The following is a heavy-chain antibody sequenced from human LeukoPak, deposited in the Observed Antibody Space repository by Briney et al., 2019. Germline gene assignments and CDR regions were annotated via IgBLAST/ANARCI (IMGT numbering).Heavy chain of an antibody. V-gene: IGHV1-2*02. CDR2: INPNSGGT. D-gene: IGHD5-18*01. CDR1: GYTFTSYG. J-gene: IGHJ6*03. Sequence: ASVKVSCKASGYTFTSYGISWVRQAPGQGLEWMGWINPNSGGTNYAQKFQGRVTMTRDTSISTAYMELSRLRSDDTAVYYCARADWGGYSYGYYYYYYMDVWGKGTTVTVSS. CDR3: ARADWGGYSYGYYYYYYMDV.